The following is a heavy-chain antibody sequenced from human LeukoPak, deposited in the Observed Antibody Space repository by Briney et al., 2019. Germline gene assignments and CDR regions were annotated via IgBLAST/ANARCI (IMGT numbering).Heavy chain of an antibody. CDR1: GFTFSDYY. Sequence: PGGSLRLSCAASGFTFSDYYMSWIRQAPGKGLEWVSYISGSGSTIYYADSVKGRFTISRDNAKNSLYLQMNSLRAEDTAVYYCARDAPYSGSSFDYWGQGTLVTVSS. CDR2: ISGSGSTI. J-gene: IGHJ4*02. D-gene: IGHD1-26*01. V-gene: IGHV3-11*01. CDR3: ARDAPYSGSSFDY.